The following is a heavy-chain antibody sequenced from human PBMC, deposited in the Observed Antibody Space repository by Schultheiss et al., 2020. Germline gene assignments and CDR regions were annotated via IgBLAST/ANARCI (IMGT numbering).Heavy chain of an antibody. Sequence: GGSLRLSCAASGFTFSSYGMHWVRQAPGKGLEWVAVISYDGSDKYYADSVKGRFTISRDNSKNMLYLQMDSLRAEDTAVYYCANTVQPYYYGMDVWGQGTTVTVSS. D-gene: IGHD1-1*01. CDR3: ANTVQPYYYGMDV. CDR2: ISYDGSDK. J-gene: IGHJ6*02. CDR1: GFTFSSYG. V-gene: IGHV3-30*18.